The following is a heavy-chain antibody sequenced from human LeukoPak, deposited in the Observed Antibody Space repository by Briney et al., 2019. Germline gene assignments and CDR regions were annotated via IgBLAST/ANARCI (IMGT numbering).Heavy chain of an antibody. Sequence: GGSLRLSCTASGFPFGDYAMSWFRQAPGKGLEWVSSISSSSSYIYYADSVKGRFTISRDNAKNSLYLQMNSLRAEDTAVYYCARDKRGPGDAFDIWGQGTMVTVSS. CDR1: GFPFGDYA. J-gene: IGHJ3*02. CDR2: ISSSSSYI. D-gene: IGHD1-1*01. CDR3: ARDKRGPGDAFDI. V-gene: IGHV3-21*01.